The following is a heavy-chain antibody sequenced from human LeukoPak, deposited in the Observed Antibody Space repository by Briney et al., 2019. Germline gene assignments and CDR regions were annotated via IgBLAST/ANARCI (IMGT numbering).Heavy chain of an antibody. V-gene: IGHV3-48*03. D-gene: IGHD6-19*01. Sequence: PGGTLRLSCAASGFTFSSYEMNWVRQAPGKGLEWVSYISSSGSTIYYADSVKGRFTISRDNAKNSLYLQMNSLRADDTAVYYCARGSSGWYDYWGQGTLVTVSS. J-gene: IGHJ4*02. CDR3: ARGSSGWYDY. CDR1: GFTFSSYE. CDR2: ISSSGSTI.